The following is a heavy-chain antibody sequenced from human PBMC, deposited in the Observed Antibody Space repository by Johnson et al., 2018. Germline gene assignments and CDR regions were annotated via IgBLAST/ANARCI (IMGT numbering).Heavy chain of an antibody. CDR1: GFTFSVNG. V-gene: IGHV3-33*01. CDR3: AREGAYGSGRTVNYYYGMGV. J-gene: IGHJ6*02. CDR2: IWFDGSNK. D-gene: IGHD3-10*01. Sequence: QVQLVESGGGVVQPGRSLRLSCAASGFTFSVNGMHWVRQAPGKGLEWVAVIWFDGSNKYYADSVKGRFTISRDNSKNTLYLQMNSLGVEDTAVYYWAREGAYGSGRTVNYYYGMGVWAKGPRSPSP.